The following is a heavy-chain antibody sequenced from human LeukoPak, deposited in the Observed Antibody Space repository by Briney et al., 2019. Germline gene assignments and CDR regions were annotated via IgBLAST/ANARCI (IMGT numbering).Heavy chain of an antibody. CDR2: IYYSGSA. V-gene: IGHV4-59*01. Sequence: SETLSLTCTVSGGSISSYYWSWIRQPPGKGLEWIVYIYYSGSANYNPSLKSRVTISVDTSKNQFSLKLSSVTAADTAVYYCAGIVVVPAAMRSYFQHWGQGTLVTVSS. CDR1: GGSISSYY. CDR3: AGIVVVPAAMRSYFQH. J-gene: IGHJ1*01. D-gene: IGHD2-2*01.